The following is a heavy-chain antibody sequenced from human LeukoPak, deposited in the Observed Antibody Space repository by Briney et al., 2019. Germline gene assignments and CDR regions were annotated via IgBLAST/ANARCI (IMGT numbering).Heavy chain of an antibody. CDR1: GGSISSGSHY. Sequence: SQTLSLTCTVSGGSISSGSHYWRWIRQPAGKGLEWIGRIYTSGSTNYNPSLKSRVTMSVDTSKNQFSLKLSSVTAADTAVYYCARQADIVVVPAAYNWFDPWGQGTLVTVSS. CDR3: ARQADIVVVPAAYNWFDP. V-gene: IGHV4-61*02. D-gene: IGHD2-2*01. J-gene: IGHJ5*02. CDR2: IYTSGST.